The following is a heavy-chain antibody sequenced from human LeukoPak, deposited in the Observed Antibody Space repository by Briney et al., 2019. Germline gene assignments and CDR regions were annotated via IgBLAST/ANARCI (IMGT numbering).Heavy chain of an antibody. CDR1: GFTFSSYA. Sequence: GGSLRLSCAASGFTFSSYAMSWVRQAPGMGLEWVSGINGNGGSTYYADSVKGRFTISRDNSKNTLYLQMNSLRAEDTAVYYCARDRNGSGSSQFDYWGQRTLVTVSS. CDR3: ARDRNGSGSSQFDY. D-gene: IGHD3-10*01. J-gene: IGHJ4*02. CDR2: INGNGGST. V-gene: IGHV3-23*01.